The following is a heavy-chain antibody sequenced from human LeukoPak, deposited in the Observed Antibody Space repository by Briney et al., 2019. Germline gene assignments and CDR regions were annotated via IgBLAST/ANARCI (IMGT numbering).Heavy chain of an antibody. D-gene: IGHD5-18*01. J-gene: IGHJ5*02. Sequence: SETLSLTCTVSGGSISSYYWSWIRQPPGKGLEWIGYICYSGSTNYNPSLKSRVTISVDTSKNQFSLKLSSVTVADTAVYYCAKNTRAYSYGLGSWGQGTLVTVSS. CDR1: GGSISSYY. V-gene: IGHV4-59*08. CDR3: AKNTRAYSYGLGS. CDR2: ICYSGST.